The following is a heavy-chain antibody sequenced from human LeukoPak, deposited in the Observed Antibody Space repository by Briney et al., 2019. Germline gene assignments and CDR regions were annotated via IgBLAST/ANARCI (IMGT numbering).Heavy chain of an antibody. CDR3: ARALLWFGAQYYLDY. Sequence: GGSLRLSCAASGFSVSSNYMNWVRQAPGKGLEWVSVIYSDGSTYYADSVQGRFTISRDNSKNTLYLQMNSLRVEDTAVYYCARALLWFGAQYYLDYWGQGTLVTVSS. J-gene: IGHJ4*02. CDR1: GFSVSSNY. D-gene: IGHD3-10*01. V-gene: IGHV3-53*01. CDR2: IYSDGST.